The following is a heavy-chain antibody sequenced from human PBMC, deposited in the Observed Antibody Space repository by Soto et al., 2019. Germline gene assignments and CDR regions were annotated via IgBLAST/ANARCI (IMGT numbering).Heavy chain of an antibody. CDR2: IIPFLGVT. D-gene: IGHD3-10*01. V-gene: IGHV1-69*08. Sequence: QVQLVQSGAEVQKPGSSVKVSCKASGGTFSPYTINWVRQAPGQGLEWMGRIIPFLGVTNYAQKFQARVTITADKSTTTAYMELSGLRFEDTAVYYCARDWESTVSTWSFGAFWGRGTLVTVPS. CDR1: GGTFSPYT. CDR3: ARDWESTVSTWSFGAF. J-gene: IGHJ4*02.